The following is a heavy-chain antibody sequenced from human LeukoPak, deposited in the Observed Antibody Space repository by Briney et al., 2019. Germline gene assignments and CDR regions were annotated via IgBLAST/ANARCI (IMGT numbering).Heavy chain of an antibody. CDR2: INSDGSST. Sequence: PGGSLRLSCAASGFTFSSYWMHWVRQAPGKGLVWVSRINSDGSSTSYADSVKGRFTISRDNAKNTPYLQMNSLRAEDTAVYYCARYQITIFGVVEDYGMDVWGQGTTVTVSS. D-gene: IGHD3-3*01. CDR3: ARYQITIFGVVEDYGMDV. J-gene: IGHJ6*02. CDR1: GFTFSSYW. V-gene: IGHV3-74*01.